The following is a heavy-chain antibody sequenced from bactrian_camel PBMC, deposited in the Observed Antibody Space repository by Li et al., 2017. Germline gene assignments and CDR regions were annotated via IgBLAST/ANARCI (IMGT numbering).Heavy chain of an antibody. CDR2: ITGDGVT. Sequence: HVQLVESGGGSVQTGGSLRLSCKPSFFILDDFGMMWYRQTPGNECELVASITGDGVTYYTDAVKGRFTISQDSAKNTLYLQMDSLNPEDTGMYYCAAGRLRNGYCYSLLNRLAYNNWGQGTQVTVS. D-gene: IGHD2*01. V-gene: IGHV3S55*01. J-gene: IGHJ4*01. CDR3: AAGRLRNGYCYSLLNRLAYNN. CDR1: FFILDDFG.